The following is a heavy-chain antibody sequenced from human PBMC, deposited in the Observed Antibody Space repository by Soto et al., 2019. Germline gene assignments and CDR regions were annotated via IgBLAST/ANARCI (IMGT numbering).Heavy chain of an antibody. CDR3: ARGLIYDSSGYYFDY. D-gene: IGHD3-22*01. J-gene: IGHJ4*02. Sequence: SVKVSCKASGGTFSSYAISWVRQAPGQGLEWMGGIIPIFGTANYAQKFQGRVTITRDTSASTAYMELSSLRSEDTAVYYCARGLIYDSSGYYFDYWGQGTLVTVSS. CDR2: IIPIFGTA. CDR1: GGTFSSYA. V-gene: IGHV1-69*05.